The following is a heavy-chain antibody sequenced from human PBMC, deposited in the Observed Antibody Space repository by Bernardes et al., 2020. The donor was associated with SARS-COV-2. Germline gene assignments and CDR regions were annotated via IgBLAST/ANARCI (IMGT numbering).Heavy chain of an antibody. CDR3: ASRMATSWGFDY. D-gene: IGHD3-16*01. V-gene: IGHV3-66*02. CDR1: GFTVISNY. CDR2: IYRGGST. J-gene: IGHJ4*02. Sequence: SLRLSCAASGFTVISNYMGWVRHAPGKGLEWVSVIYRGGSTYYADSVKGRFSISRDNSKNTLFLQMNSLRVEDTAVYYCASRMATSWGFDYWGQGTLVTVSS.